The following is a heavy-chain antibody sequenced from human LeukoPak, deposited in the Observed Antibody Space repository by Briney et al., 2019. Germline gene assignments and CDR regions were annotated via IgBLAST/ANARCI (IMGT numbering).Heavy chain of an antibody. CDR1: GFTFSSYN. V-gene: IGHV3-21*01. J-gene: IGHJ3*02. Sequence: GGSLRLSCAASGFTFSSYNMNWVRQAPGKGLEWVSSISSSSSYIYYADSVKGRFTISRDNSKNTLYLQMNSLRAEDTAVYYCARDSSTTVTGAFDIWGQGTMVTVSS. CDR3: ARDSSTTVTGAFDI. CDR2: ISSSSSYI. D-gene: IGHD4-17*01.